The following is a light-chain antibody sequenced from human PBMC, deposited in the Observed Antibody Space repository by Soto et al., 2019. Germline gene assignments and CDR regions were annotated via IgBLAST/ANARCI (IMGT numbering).Light chain of an antibody. CDR1: SSDVGAYNY. CDR2: EVN. CDR3: ISYAGSNILI. J-gene: IGLJ2*01. Sequence: QSALTQPPSASGSPGQSITISCTGTSSDVGAYNYVSWYQQLPGKAPKLIIHEVNKRPSGVPDRFSGSKSGNTASLTVTGLQAEDEADYYCISYAGSNILIFGEGTKLTVL. V-gene: IGLV2-8*01.